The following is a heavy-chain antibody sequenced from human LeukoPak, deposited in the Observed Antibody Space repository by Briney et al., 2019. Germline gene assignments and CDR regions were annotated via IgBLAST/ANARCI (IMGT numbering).Heavy chain of an antibody. CDR3: AKTYDILTGYSAYFDY. J-gene: IGHJ4*02. CDR1: GFTFSSYG. CDR2: IWYDGSNK. D-gene: IGHD3-9*01. V-gene: IGHV3-33*06. Sequence: PGRSLRLSCAASGFTFSSYGMHWVRQAPGKGLEWVAVIWYDGSNKYYADTVKGRFTISRDNSKNTLYLQMNSLRAEDTAVYYCAKTYDILTGYSAYFDYWGQGTLVTVSS.